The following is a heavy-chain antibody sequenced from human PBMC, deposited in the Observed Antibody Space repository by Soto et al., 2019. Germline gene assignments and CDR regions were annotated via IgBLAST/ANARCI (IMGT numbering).Heavy chain of an antibody. CDR2: INPNSGGT. CDR3: ARSSFPNGSGSYSYGMDV. V-gene: IGHV1-2*04. CDR1: GYTFTGYY. D-gene: IGHD3-10*01. Sequence: VASVKVSCKPSGYTFTGYYIHWVRQAPGQGLEWMGWINPNSGGTNYAHKFQGWVTMTRDTSIRTAYLELSRLRSDDTAVYYCARSSFPNGSGSYSYGMDVWGQGTTVTVSS. J-gene: IGHJ6*02.